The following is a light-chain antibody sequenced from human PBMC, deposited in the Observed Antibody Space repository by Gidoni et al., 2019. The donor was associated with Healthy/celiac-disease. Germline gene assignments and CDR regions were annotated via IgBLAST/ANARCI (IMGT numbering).Light chain of an antibody. V-gene: IGKV3-11*01. CDR1: QSVSSY. Sequence: EIVLTQSPATLSLSPEERATLSCRASQSVSSYLAWYQQKPGQAPRLLIYDASNRATGIPARFSGSGSGTDFTLTISSLEPEDFAVYYCQQRSNWPPTFGPGTKVDIQ. CDR3: QQRSNWPPT. J-gene: IGKJ3*01. CDR2: DAS.